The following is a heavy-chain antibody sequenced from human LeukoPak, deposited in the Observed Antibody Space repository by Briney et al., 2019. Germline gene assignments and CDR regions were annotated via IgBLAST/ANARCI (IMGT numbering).Heavy chain of an antibody. CDR2: IKQDGSEK. J-gene: IGHJ4*02. CDR1: GFTFSSYW. V-gene: IGHV3-7*01. D-gene: IGHD4-17*01. Sequence: GGSLRLSCAASGFTFSSYWMSWVRQAPGKGLEWVANIKQDGSEKYYVDSVKGRFTISRDNAKNSLYLQMNSLRAEDTAVYYCARDDTVTMRVGFIDWGQGTLVTVSS. CDR3: ARDDTVTMRVGFID.